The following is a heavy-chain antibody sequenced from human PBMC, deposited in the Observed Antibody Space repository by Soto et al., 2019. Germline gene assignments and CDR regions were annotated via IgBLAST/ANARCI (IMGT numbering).Heavy chain of an antibody. CDR1: GDTFSNYA. J-gene: IGHJ5*01. CDR2: IIPIYGTA. CDR3: ARDLGGCSAGSCRYNWLDS. V-gene: IGHV1-69*06. D-gene: IGHD2-15*01. Sequence: QVQLVQSGAEVKKTGSSVKVSCKASGDTFSNYAISWVRQAPGQGLEWMGGIIPIYGTANYAQKFQDRVTITADTSTSTADMELSSLGSEDTAVYYCARDLGGCSAGSCRYNWLDSWGQGTLVTVSS.